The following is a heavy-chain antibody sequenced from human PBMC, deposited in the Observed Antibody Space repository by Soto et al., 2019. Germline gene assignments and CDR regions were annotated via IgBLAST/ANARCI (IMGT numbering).Heavy chain of an antibody. CDR1: GGTFSSYA. V-gene: IGHV1-69*13. Sequence: GASVKVSCKASGGTFSSYAISWVRQAPGQGLERMGGIIPIFGTANYAQKFQGGVTITADESTSTAYMELSSLRSEDTAVYYCARGGPPSDAFDIWGQGTMVTVSS. CDR2: IIPIFGTA. CDR3: ARGGPPSDAFDI. J-gene: IGHJ3*02.